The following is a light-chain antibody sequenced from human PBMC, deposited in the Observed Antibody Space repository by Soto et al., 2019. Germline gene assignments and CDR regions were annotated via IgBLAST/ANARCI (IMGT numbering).Light chain of an antibody. CDR3: CSYGGSFYV. CDR2: DVS. CDR1: SSDVGSYNY. J-gene: IGLJ1*01. V-gene: IGLV2-11*01. Sequence: QSALTQPRSVSGSPGQSVTISCTGTSSDVGSYNYVSWYQQHPGKAPKLMIYDVSERPSGVPDRFSGSKSGNTASLTISGLQAEDEADYYGCSYGGSFYVFGTGTKLTVL.